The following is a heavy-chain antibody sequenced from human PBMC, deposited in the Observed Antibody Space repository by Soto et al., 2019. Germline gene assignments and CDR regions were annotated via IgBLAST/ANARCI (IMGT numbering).Heavy chain of an antibody. CDR2: ISTSGSST. Sequence: QVQLVESGGGLVKPGGSLRLSCAASGFSFGDYYMSWIRQAPGKGLEWVSLISTSGSSTDYADSVKGRFTISRDNAKNSLSLQMNSLRAEDTAVYYCANLAKNYYHYMDVWGKGTTVTVSS. D-gene: IGHD1-26*01. CDR3: ANLAKNYYHYMDV. CDR1: GFSFGDYY. V-gene: IGHV3-11*01. J-gene: IGHJ6*03.